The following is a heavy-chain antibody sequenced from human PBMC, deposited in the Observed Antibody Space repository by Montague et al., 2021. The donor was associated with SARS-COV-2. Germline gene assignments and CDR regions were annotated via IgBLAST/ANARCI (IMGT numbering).Heavy chain of an antibody. CDR2: IYSGGST. Sequence: SLRLSCAASGFTVSSNYMSWVRQAPGKGLEWVSVIYSGGSTYYADSVKGRLTISRDNSKNTLYLQVNSLRAEDTAVYYCARDRRIVGALYYYYGMDVWGQGTTVTVSS. CDR3: ARDRRIVGALYYYYGMDV. J-gene: IGHJ6*02. D-gene: IGHD1-26*01. CDR1: GFTVSSNY. V-gene: IGHV3-53*01.